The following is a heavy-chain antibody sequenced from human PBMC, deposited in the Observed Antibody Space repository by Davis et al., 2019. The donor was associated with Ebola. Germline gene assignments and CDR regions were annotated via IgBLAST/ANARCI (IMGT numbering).Heavy chain of an antibody. Sequence: GESLKISCAASGFTFSSYNMNWVRQAPGKGLEWVSYISSSSSTIYYADSVKGRFTISRDNAKNSLYLQMNSLRDEDTAVYYCARVLAARPWYFDLWGRGTLVTVSS. CDR3: ARVLAARPWYFDL. V-gene: IGHV3-48*02. D-gene: IGHD6-6*01. CDR1: GFTFSSYN. J-gene: IGHJ2*01. CDR2: ISSSSSTI.